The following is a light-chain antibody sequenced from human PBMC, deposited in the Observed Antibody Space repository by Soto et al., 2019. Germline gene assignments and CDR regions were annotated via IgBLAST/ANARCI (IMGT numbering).Light chain of an antibody. CDR3: SSYTSSSTQV. J-gene: IGLJ1*01. V-gene: IGLV2-14*01. CDR1: SSDVGGYNY. CDR2: YVS. Sequence: QSALTQPASVSGSPGQSITISCTGTSSDVGGYNYVSWYQQHPGKAPKLMIYYVSNRPSGVSNRFSGSKSANTASLTISGLQAEDEADYYCSSYTSSSTQVFGTGTKVTVL.